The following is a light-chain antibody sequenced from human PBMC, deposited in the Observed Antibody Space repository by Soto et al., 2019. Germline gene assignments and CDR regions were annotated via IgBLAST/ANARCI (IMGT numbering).Light chain of an antibody. CDR3: CSYAGSNTWV. V-gene: IGLV2-8*01. CDR2: DVT. Sequence: QSALTQPPSASGSPGQSVTISCTGTSSDVGTYKYVSWYQQHPGKAPKLIIHDVTKRPSGVPDRFSGSKSGNTASLTVSGLQDDYEAAYYCCSYAGSNTWVFGGGTKLTVL. CDR1: SSDVGTYKY. J-gene: IGLJ3*02.